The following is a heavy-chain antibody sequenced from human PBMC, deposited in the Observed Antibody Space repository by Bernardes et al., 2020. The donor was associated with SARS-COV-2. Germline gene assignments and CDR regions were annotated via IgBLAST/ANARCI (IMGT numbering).Heavy chain of an antibody. Sequence: SETLSLTCTVSGGSTSSSGYYWGWTRQPPGKGLEWIGSIDYTGSTYYNPSLKSRVTISVDTSKNQFSLKLSSMTAADTAVYFCARQLVGAILNYFDPWGQGTLVTVSS. CDR1: GGSTSSSGYY. J-gene: IGHJ5*02. V-gene: IGHV4-39*01. CDR2: IDYTGST. D-gene: IGHD1-26*01. CDR3: ARQLVGAILNYFDP.